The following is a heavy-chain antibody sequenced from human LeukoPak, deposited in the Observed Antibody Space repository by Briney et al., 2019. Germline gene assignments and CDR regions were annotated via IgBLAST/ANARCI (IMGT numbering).Heavy chain of an antibody. D-gene: IGHD2-2*01. CDR1: GYTFTGYY. J-gene: IGHJ4*02. Sequence: ASVKVSCKASGYTFTGYYTHWVRQAPGQGLEWMGWINPNSGGTNYAQKFQGRVTMTRDTSISTAYMELSRLRSDDTAVYYCAREGSSTSPAAVDYWGQGTLVTVSS. CDR2: INPNSGGT. V-gene: IGHV1-2*02. CDR3: AREGSSTSPAAVDY.